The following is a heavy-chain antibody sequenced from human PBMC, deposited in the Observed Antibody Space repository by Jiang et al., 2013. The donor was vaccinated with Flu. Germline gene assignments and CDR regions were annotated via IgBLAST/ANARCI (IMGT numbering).Heavy chain of an antibody. CDR3: ARVRARYSGSYLDAFDI. D-gene: IGHD1-26*01. V-gene: IGHV1-3*01. J-gene: IGHJ3*02. CDR1: GYTFTNYA. Sequence: SGAEVKKPGASVKVSCKASGYTFTNYAMHWVRQAPGQRLEWMGWINAANGNTKYSQKLQGRVTMTTDTSTSTAYMELRSLRSDDTAVYYCARVRARYSGSYLDAFDIWGQGTMVTVSS. CDR2: INAANGNT.